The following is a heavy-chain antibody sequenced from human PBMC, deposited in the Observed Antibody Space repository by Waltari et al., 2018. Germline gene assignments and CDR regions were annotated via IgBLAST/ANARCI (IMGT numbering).Heavy chain of an antibody. J-gene: IGHJ3*01. CDR2: IIPRCWTP. V-gene: IGHV1-69*12. Sequence: QVHLVQSGPEVRKPGSSVKVSCVASGASFATTGLSWVRQAPGPGLGWMEAIIPRCWTPNYDTKFQGRVTVAADELTTTVYMELSSLRSDDTAVYFCANRIVGGPFDVWGQGTMVTVSS. CDR1: GASFATTG. CDR3: ANRIVGGPFDV. D-gene: IGHD1-26*01.